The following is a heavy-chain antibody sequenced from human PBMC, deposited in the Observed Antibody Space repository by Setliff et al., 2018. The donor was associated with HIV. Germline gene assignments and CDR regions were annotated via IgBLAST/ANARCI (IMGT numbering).Heavy chain of an antibody. CDR1: GGSFSVYY. CDR3: ATDSGSHDAFDI. Sequence: SETLSLTCAVSGGSFSVYYWSWIRQPPGKGLEWIGEINHSGSTNYNPSLKSRVTISVDTSKNQFSLKLSSVTAADTAVYYCATDSGSHDAFDIWGQGTMVTVSS. D-gene: IGHD1-26*01. V-gene: IGHV4-34*01. CDR2: INHSGST. J-gene: IGHJ3*02.